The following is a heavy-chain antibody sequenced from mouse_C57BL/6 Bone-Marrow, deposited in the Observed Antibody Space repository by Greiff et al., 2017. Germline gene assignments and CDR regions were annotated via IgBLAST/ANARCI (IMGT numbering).Heavy chain of an antibody. V-gene: IGHV3-6*01. D-gene: IGHD1-2*01. CDR2: IIYDGSN. CDR1: GYSITSGYY. CDR3: ARRGLLRPYFDY. J-gene: IGHJ2*01. Sequence: EVQVVESGPGLVKPSQSLSLTCSVTGYSITSGYYWNWIRQFPGNKLEWMGYIIYDGSNNYNPSLKNRISFTRDTSKNQFFLKLNSVTTEDTATYYCARRGLLRPYFDYWGQGTTLTVSS.